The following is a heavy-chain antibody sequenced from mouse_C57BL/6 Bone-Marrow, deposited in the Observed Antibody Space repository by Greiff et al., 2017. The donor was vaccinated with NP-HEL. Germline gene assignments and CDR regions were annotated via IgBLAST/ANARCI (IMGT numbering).Heavy chain of an antibody. CDR3: TTAYSNYFFDY. V-gene: IGHV14-4*01. CDR1: GFNIKDDY. CDR2: IDPENGDT. J-gene: IGHJ2*01. D-gene: IGHD2-5*01. Sequence: DVQLQESGAELVRPGASVKLSCTASGFNIKDDYMHWVKQRPEQGLEWIGWIDPENGDTEYASKFQGKATITADTSSNTAYLQLSSLTSEDTAVYYCTTAYSNYFFDYWGQGTTLTVSS.